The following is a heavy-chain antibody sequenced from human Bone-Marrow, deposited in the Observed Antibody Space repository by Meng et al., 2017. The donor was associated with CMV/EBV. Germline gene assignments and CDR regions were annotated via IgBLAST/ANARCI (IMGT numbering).Heavy chain of an antibody. V-gene: IGHV3-23*03. CDR3: ANIHPIRSTDY. CDR2: IYSGVTST. Sequence: GGSLRLSCAASGFTFSSYAMSWVRQAPGKGLEWVSVIYSGVTSTYYANSVKGRFTISRDNSKNTLYLQMNSLRAEDTAVYYCANIHPIRSTDYWGQGTLVTVSS. J-gene: IGHJ4*02. CDR1: GFTFSSYA. D-gene: IGHD2-2*02.